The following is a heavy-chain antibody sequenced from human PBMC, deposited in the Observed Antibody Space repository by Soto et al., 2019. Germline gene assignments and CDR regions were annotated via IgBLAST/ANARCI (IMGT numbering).Heavy chain of an antibody. CDR3: ARAPPVYYYDSSGYYDY. Sequence: RASVKVSCKASGGTLSSYAISWVRQAPGQGLEWMGGIIPIFGTANYAQKFQGRVTITADESTSTAYMELSSLRSEDTAVYYCARAPPVYYYDSSGYYDYWGQGTLVTVSS. J-gene: IGHJ4*02. V-gene: IGHV1-69*13. D-gene: IGHD3-22*01. CDR2: IIPIFGTA. CDR1: GGTLSSYA.